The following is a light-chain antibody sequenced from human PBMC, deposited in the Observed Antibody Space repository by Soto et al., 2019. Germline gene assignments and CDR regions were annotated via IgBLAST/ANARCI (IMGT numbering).Light chain of an antibody. V-gene: IGLV2-14*01. CDR2: EAG. CDR1: SNDVGANNY. J-gene: IGLJ2*01. CDR3: TFYTSTSTLV. Sequence: QSVLTQPASVSGSPGQSITISCTGTSNDVGANNYVSWYQHHPGKAPKILIYEAGNRPSGVSHRFSGSKSGNTASLTISGLQAEDEADYFCTFYTSTSTLVFGGGTKLTVL.